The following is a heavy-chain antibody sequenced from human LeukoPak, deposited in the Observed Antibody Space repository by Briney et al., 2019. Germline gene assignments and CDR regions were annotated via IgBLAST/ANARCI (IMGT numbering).Heavy chain of an antibody. Sequence: SETLSLTCTVSGGSISSYYWSWILQPPGKGLEWIGYIYTSGSTNYNPSLKSRVTISVDTSKNQFSLKLSSVTAADTAVDYCARHQLKSGSYYPYSFDYWGQGTLVTVSS. CDR2: IYTSGST. D-gene: IGHD3-10*01. V-gene: IGHV4-4*09. CDR1: GGSISSYY. CDR3: ARHQLKSGSYYPYSFDY. J-gene: IGHJ4*02.